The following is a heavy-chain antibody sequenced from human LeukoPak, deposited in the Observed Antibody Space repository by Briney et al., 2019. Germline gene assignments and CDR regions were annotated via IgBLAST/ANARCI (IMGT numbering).Heavy chain of an antibody. J-gene: IGHJ3*02. D-gene: IGHD4-17*01. CDR2: ISGSGGST. CDR1: EFTFSSYG. V-gene: IGHV3-23*01. CDR3: ARDPNGDYIGTFDM. Sequence: GGSLRLSCAASEFTFSSYGMSWVRQAPGKGLEWVSSISGSGGSTQYADSVQGRFAISRDNSKNRLYLQMNSLRAEDTAVYFCARDPNGDYIGTFDMWGRGTMVSVSS.